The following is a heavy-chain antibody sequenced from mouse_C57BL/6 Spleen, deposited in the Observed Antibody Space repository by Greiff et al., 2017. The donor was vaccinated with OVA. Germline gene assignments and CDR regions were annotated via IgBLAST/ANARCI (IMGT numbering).Heavy chain of an antibody. V-gene: IGHV1-50*01. J-gene: IGHJ4*01. CDR3: AREAYGSSYAMDY. Sequence: VQLQQSGAELVKPGASVKLSCKASGYTFTSYWMQWVKQRPGQGLEWIGEIDPSDSYTNYNQKFKGKATLTVDTSSSTAYMQLSSLTSEDSAVYYCAREAYGSSYAMDYWGKGTSVTVSS. CDR2: IDPSDSYT. D-gene: IGHD1-1*01. CDR1: GYTFTSYW.